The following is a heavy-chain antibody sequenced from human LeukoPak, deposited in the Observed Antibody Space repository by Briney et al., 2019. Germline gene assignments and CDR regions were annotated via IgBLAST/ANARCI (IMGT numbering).Heavy chain of an antibody. J-gene: IGHJ4*02. CDR2: INHSGTT. D-gene: IGHD4-17*01. V-gene: IGHV4-34*01. Sequence: SETLSLTCAVYGWSFSGYYWSWIRQPPGKGLEWIGEINHSGTTNYNPSLKSRVTISVDTSKNQFSLKLSSVTAADTAVYYCARATVTTYRRRSKYYFDYWGQGTLVTVSS. CDR3: ARATVTTYRRRSKYYFDY. CDR1: GWSFSGYY.